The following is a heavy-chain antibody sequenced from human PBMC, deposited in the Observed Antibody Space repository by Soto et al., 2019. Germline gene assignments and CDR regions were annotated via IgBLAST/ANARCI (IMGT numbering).Heavy chain of an antibody. CDR3: ARFVVADDYYYYGMDV. CDR1: GYTFTSYG. J-gene: IGHJ6*02. V-gene: IGHV1-18*04. Sequence: QVQLVQSGAEVKKPGASVKVSCKASGYTFTSYGISWVRQAPGQGLEWMGWISAYNGNTNYAQKLQGRVTMTTDTSTSTAYMELRSLRSDDTAGYYCARFVVADDYYYYGMDVWGQGTTVTVSS. CDR2: ISAYNGNT. D-gene: IGHD6-13*01.